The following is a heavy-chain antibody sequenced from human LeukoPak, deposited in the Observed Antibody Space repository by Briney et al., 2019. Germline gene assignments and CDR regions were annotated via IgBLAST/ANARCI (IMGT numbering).Heavy chain of an antibody. J-gene: IGHJ4*02. CDR2: IIPIFGTA. CDR3: ARGGHIVVVTGYYFDY. CDR1: GGTFSSYA. Sequence: ASVKVSCKASGGTFSSYAISWVRQAPGQGLEWMGGIIPIFGTANYAQKFQGRVTITADESTSTAYMELSSLRSEGTAVYYCARGGHIVVVTGYYFDYWGQGTLVTVSS. V-gene: IGHV1-69*13. D-gene: IGHD2-21*02.